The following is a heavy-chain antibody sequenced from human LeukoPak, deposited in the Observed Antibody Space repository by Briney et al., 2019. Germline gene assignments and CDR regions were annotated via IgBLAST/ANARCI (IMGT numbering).Heavy chain of an antibody. J-gene: IGHJ4*02. D-gene: IGHD4-17*01. V-gene: IGHV3-33*01. CDR3: ARDSDYGDGFDY. CDR1: GFTSITYA. CDR2: IWHDGSSK. Sequence: GGSLRLSCAASGFTSITYAVHWVPQAPGKGLEGVAVIWHDGSSKYYADSVKGRFLLSRDNSLNTVYLQMNSLRAEDTAVYYCARDSDYGDGFDYWGQGTLVTVSS.